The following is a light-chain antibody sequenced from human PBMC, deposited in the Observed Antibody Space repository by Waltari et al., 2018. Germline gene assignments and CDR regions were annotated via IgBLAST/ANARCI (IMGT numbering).Light chain of an antibody. CDR3: QSYSSFST. Sequence: DIQMTQSPSTLSASVGDRVTISCRASQSVGTCLAWYQQKPGKAPKLLIYMASSIEIGATSRFSGSGSGTNLTLTISSLQPDAFATYHCQSYSSFSTFGQGTKV. J-gene: IGKJ2*01. CDR2: MAS. V-gene: IGKV1-5*03. CDR1: QSVGTC.